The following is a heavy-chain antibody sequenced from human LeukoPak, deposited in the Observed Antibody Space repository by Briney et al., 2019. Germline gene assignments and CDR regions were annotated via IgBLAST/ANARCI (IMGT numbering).Heavy chain of an antibody. V-gene: IGHV3-11*03. Sequence: PGGALRLSCAASGLTFSDEYMSWIRQAPGKGLEWVSYISNSGSYTNYADSVKGRFTISRDNAKNSLYLQMNSLRAEDTAMYYCASPAAGTNSDYWGQGTLVTVSS. CDR2: ISNSGSYT. J-gene: IGHJ4*02. CDR1: GLTFSDEY. CDR3: ASPAAGTNSDY. D-gene: IGHD6-13*01.